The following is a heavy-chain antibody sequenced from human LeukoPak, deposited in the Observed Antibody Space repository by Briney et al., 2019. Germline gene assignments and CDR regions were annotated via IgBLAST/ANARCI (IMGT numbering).Heavy chain of an antibody. V-gene: IGHV3-23*01. CDR2: ISNNGGYT. J-gene: IGHJ4*02. Sequence: GGSLGLSCAASGFTFSSSAMSWVRQAPGKGLEWVSAISNNGGYTYYADSVQGRFTISRDNSKSTLCLQMNSLRAEDTAVYYCAKQLGYCSDGSCYFPYWGQGTLVTVSS. CDR3: AKQLGYCSDGSCYFPY. D-gene: IGHD2-15*01. CDR1: GFTFSSSA.